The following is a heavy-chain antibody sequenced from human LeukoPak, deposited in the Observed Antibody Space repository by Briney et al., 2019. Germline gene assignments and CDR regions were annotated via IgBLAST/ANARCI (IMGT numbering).Heavy chain of an antibody. Sequence: PSETLSLTCAVYGGSFSGYYWSWIRQPPGKGLEWIEEINHSGSTNYNPSLKSRVTISVDTSKNQFSLKLSSVTAADTAVYYCARTKYSPPSWFDPWGQGTLVTVSS. J-gene: IGHJ5*02. CDR1: GGSFSGYY. CDR3: ARTKYSPPSWFDP. V-gene: IGHV4-34*01. CDR2: INHSGST. D-gene: IGHD6-6*01.